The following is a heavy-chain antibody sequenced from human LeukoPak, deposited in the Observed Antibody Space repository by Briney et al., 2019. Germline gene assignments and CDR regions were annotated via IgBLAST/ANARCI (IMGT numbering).Heavy chain of an antibody. V-gene: IGHV3-11*04. D-gene: IGHD6-13*01. CDR1: GFTFSDYY. CDR3: ARDEIAAAGTSGYFQH. Sequence: GGSLRLSCAASGFTFSDYYMSWIRQAPGKGLEWVSYISSSGSTIYYADSVKGRFTISRDNAKNSLYLQMNSLRAEDTAVYYCARDEIAAAGTSGYFQHWGQGTLVTVSS. J-gene: IGHJ1*01. CDR2: ISSSGSTI.